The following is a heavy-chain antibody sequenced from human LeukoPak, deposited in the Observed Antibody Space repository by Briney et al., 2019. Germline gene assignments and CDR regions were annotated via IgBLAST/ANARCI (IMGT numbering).Heavy chain of an antibody. CDR1: GFTFSSYG. CDR2: ISYDGSNK. D-gene: IGHD6-19*01. V-gene: IGHV3-30*18. CDR3: AKDQARYSSGRYYFDY. J-gene: IGHJ4*02. Sequence: GRSLRLSCAASGFTFSSYGMHWVRQAPGKGLEWVAVISYDGSNKYYADSVKGRFTISRDNSKNTLYLQMNSLRAEDTAVYYCAKDQARYSSGRYYFDYWGQGTLVTVSS.